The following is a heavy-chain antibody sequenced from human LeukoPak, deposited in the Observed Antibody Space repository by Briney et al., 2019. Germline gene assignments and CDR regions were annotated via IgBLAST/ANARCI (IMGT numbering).Heavy chain of an antibody. J-gene: IGHJ3*02. CDR3: AGITMVRGVIITFAFDI. D-gene: IGHD3-10*01. V-gene: IGHV1-2*02. CDR2: INPNSGGT. CDR1: GYTFTGYY. Sequence: ASVKVSCKASGYTFTGYYMHWVRQAPGQGLEWMGWINPNSGGTNYAQKSQGRVTMTRDTSISTAYMELSRLRSDDTAVYYCAGITMVRGVIITFAFDIWGQGAMVTVSS.